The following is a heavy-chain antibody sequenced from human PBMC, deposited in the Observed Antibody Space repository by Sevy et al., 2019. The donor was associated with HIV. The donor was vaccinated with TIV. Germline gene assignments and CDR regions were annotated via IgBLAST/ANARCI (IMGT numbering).Heavy chain of an antibody. CDR2: IYYDGRNK. J-gene: IGHJ6*02. V-gene: IGHV3-30*18. CDR3: AKDFTGYNGMDV. Sequence: GGSLRLSCAVSGIIFTTSGMHWVRQAPGKGLEGVAVIYYDGRNKFYGVSVKGRFTISRDNSKNILYLQMNSLRVEDTAVYYCAKDFTGYNGMDVWGQGTMVTVSS. D-gene: IGHD3-9*01. CDR1: GIIFTTSG.